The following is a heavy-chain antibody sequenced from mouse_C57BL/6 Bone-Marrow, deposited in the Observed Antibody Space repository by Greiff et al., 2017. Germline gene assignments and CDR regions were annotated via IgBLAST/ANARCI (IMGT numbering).Heavy chain of an antibody. CDR1: SYTFTSYW. Sequence: DVKLQESGTVLARPGASVKMSCKTSSYTFTSYWMHWVKQRPGQGLEWIGAIYPGNSDTSYNQKFKGKAKLTAVTSASTAYMELSSLTNEDSAVYYCTRSLYYGYDGDAMDDWGQGTSVTVSS. CDR3: TRSLYYGYDGDAMDD. CDR2: IYPGNSDT. J-gene: IGHJ4*01. V-gene: IGHV1-5*01. D-gene: IGHD2-2*01.